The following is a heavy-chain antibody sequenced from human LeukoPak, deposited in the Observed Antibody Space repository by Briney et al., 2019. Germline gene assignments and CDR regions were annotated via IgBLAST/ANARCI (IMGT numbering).Heavy chain of an antibody. J-gene: IGHJ4*02. CDR3: AKDRGRVRGVISYYFDY. D-gene: IGHD3-10*01. V-gene: IGHV3-33*06. CDR1: GFTFSSYG. Sequence: PGRSLRLSCVASGFTFSSYGMHWVRQAPGKGLEWVAVIWYDGSNKYYADSVKGRFTISRDNSKNTLYLQMNSLRAEDTAVYYCAKDRGRVRGVISYYFDYWGQGTLVTVSS. CDR2: IWYDGSNK.